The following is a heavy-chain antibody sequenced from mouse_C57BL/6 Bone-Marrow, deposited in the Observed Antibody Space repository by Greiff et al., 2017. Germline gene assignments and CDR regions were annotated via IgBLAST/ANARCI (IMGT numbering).Heavy chain of an antibody. CDR3: TGGYYGNFWFAY. J-gene: IGHJ3*01. Sequence: QVQLQQSGAELVRPGASVTLSCKASGYTFTDYEMHWVKQTPVHGLEWIGAIDPETGGTAYNQKFKGKAILTADKSSSTAYMELRSLTSEDSAVYYCTGGYYGNFWFAYWGQGTLVTVSA. CDR2: IDPETGGT. V-gene: IGHV1-15*01. D-gene: IGHD2-1*01. CDR1: GYTFTDYE.